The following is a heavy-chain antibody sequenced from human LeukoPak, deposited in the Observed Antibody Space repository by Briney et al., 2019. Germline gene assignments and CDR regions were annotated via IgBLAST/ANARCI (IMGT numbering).Heavy chain of an antibody. J-gene: IGHJ6*02. CDR2: ISSSSSTI. V-gene: IGHV3-48*01. D-gene: IGHD3-22*01. CDR3: AIRADYYDSSGYYNYYYYGMDV. Sequence: PGGSLRLSCAASGFTFSSYSMNWVRQAPGKGLEWVSYISSSSSTIYYADSVKGRFTISRDNSKNTLYLQMNSLRAEDTAVYYCAIRADYYDSSGYYNYYYYGMDVWGQGTTVTVSS. CDR1: GFTFSSYS.